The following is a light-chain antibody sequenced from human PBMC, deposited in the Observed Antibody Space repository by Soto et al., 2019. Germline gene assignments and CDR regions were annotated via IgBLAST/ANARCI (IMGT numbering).Light chain of an antibody. J-gene: IGKJ2*01. Sequence: EIVMTQSPATLSLSPGERASLSCRTSQSVSNNLAWYQQKPGQAPRLLIYGAFTRATDIPARFSGSGSGTDFTLTSTSLQSEDFALYYCQHYYDWPYTGGQGTKLEIK. CDR1: QSVSNN. CDR3: QHYYDWPYT. V-gene: IGKV3D-15*01. CDR2: GAF.